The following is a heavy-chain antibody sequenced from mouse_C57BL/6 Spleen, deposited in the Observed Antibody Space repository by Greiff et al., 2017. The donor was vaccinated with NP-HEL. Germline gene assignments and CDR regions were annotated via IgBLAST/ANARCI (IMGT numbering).Heavy chain of an antibody. CDR1: GYTFTDYY. Sequence: QVQLQQSGAELVRPGASVKLSCKASGYTFTDYYINWVKQRPGQGLEWIARIYPGSGNTYYNEKFKGKATLTAEKSSSTAYMQLSSLTSEDSAVYFCARKGAQVYAMDYWGQGTSVTVSS. CDR2: IYPGSGNT. V-gene: IGHV1-76*01. CDR3: ARKGAQVYAMDY. D-gene: IGHD3-2*02. J-gene: IGHJ4*01.